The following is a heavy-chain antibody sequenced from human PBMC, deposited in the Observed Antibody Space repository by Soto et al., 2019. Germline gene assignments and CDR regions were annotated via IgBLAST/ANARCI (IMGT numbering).Heavy chain of an antibody. V-gene: IGHV1-69*01. Sequence: QVQLVQSGAEVKKPGSSVKVSCKASGGTFSSYAISWVRQAPGQGLEWMGGIIPIFGTANYAQKFQGRVTITADESTSTAYMELSSLRSEDTAVYYYARERYYYDSSGYSWMPYWGQGTLVTVSS. CDR1: GGTFSSYA. CDR3: ARERYYYDSSGYSWMPY. D-gene: IGHD3-22*01. CDR2: IIPIFGTA. J-gene: IGHJ4*02.